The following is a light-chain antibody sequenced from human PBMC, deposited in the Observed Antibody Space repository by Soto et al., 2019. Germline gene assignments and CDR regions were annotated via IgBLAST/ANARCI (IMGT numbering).Light chain of an antibody. V-gene: IGKV3-11*01. CDR1: QSVSSY. Sequence: EIVLTQSPATLSLSPGERATLSCRASQSVSSYLSWYQQKPGQAPRLLIYDASNRATGIPARFSGSGSGTDFTLTIISLEPEDFAVYYCQQRSNWPGMYTFGQGTKLEIK. J-gene: IGKJ2*01. CDR3: QQRSNWPGMYT. CDR2: DAS.